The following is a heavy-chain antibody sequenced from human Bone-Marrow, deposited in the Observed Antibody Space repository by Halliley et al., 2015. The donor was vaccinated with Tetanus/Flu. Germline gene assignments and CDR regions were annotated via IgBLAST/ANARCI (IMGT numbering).Heavy chain of an antibody. J-gene: IGHJ4*02. CDR3: ARAGRIGYGTPFDL. CDR2: IYRSGST. Sequence: TLSLTCTVSGYSISSGHYWGWIRQPPGKGLEWIGSIYRSGSTYYHPSLKRRVTISVDMSKNQFSLNLNSVTDADTAVYYCARAGRIGYGTPFDLWGQGTLATVSS. D-gene: IGHD5-12*01. V-gene: IGHV4-38-2*02. CDR1: GYSISSGHY.